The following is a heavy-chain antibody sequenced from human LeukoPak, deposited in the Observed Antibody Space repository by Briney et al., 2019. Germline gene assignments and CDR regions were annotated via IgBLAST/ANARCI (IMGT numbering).Heavy chain of an antibody. V-gene: IGHV4-34*01. Sequence: SETLSLTCSVYGGSFSNYYWTWIRQPPGKGLEWIGEINHGGSTSFNPSLKSRVAISIDTSKNQFSLKLSSVTAADTAVYYCAGGLRYCSSTSCYTPWFDPWGQGTLVTVSS. CDR3: AGGLRYCSSTSCYTPWFDP. CDR2: INHGGST. CDR1: GGSFSNYY. J-gene: IGHJ5*02. D-gene: IGHD2-2*02.